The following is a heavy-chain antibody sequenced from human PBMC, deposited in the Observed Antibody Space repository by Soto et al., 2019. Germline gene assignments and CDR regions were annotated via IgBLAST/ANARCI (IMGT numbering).Heavy chain of an antibody. D-gene: IGHD2-2*02. CDR1: GGSISSYY. CDR3: ARGYCSSTICYIWDNWFDP. Sequence: PSETLSLTCTVSGGSISSYYWSWIRQPPGKGLEWIGYIYYSGRTNYNPSLKSRVTISVDTSKNQFSLKLSSVTAADTAVYYCARGYCSSTICYIWDNWFDPWGQGTLVTXSS. V-gene: IGHV4-59*01. J-gene: IGHJ5*02. CDR2: IYYSGRT.